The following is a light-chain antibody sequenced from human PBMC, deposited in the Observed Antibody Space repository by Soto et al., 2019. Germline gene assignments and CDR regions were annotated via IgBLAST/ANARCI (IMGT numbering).Light chain of an antibody. CDR3: QQRSNWPWT. J-gene: IGKJ4*01. CDR2: DTS. Sequence: EIVLTQSPATLSLSPGERATLSCRASHGVSSYLAWYQQKPGQAPRLLMYDTSNRATGIPARFSGSGSGTDFPLTISSLEPEDFAVYYCQQRSNWPWTFGGGTKVEIK. CDR1: HGVSSY. V-gene: IGKV3-11*01.